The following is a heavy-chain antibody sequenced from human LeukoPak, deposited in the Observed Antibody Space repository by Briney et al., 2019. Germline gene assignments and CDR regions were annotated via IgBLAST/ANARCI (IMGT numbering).Heavy chain of an antibody. Sequence: GASVKVSCKASGYTFTGYYMHWVRQAPGQGLEWMGWINPNSGGTNYAQKFQGRVTMTRDTSISTAYVELSRLRSDDTAVYYCARERSTFDWSPKYYYYGMDVWGQGTTVTVSS. CDR1: GYTFTGYY. D-gene: IGHD3-9*01. V-gene: IGHV1-2*02. CDR3: ARERSTFDWSPKYYYYGMDV. J-gene: IGHJ6*02. CDR2: INPNSGGT.